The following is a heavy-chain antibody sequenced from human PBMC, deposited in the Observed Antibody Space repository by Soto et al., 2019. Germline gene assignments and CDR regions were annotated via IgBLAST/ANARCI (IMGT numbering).Heavy chain of an antibody. CDR3: ARTDVYTSQGDYFDP. CDR2: VHHTGST. J-gene: IGHJ4*02. D-gene: IGHD1-20*01. V-gene: IGHV4-30-2*01. CDR1: GASISGGGNS. Sequence: PSETLSLTCAVSGASISGGGNSWNWIRQPPGKGLEWIGYVHHTGSTYYTPSLKSRVTISLDRSKNQFSLKLTSVTAADTAVYYCARTDVYTSQGDYFDPWGQGALVTVSS.